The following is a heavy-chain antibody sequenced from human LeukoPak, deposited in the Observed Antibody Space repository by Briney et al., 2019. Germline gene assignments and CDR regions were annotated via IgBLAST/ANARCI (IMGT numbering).Heavy chain of an antibody. J-gene: IGHJ4*02. Sequence: SVKVSCKASGGTFSSYAISWVRQAPGQGLEWMGGIIPILGTANYAQKFQGRVTITADESTSTAYMELSSLRSEDTAVYYCARAREYSSSSGDYWGQGTLVTVSS. CDR3: ARAREYSSSSGDY. V-gene: IGHV1-69*13. D-gene: IGHD6-6*01. CDR2: IIPILGTA. CDR1: GGTFSSYA.